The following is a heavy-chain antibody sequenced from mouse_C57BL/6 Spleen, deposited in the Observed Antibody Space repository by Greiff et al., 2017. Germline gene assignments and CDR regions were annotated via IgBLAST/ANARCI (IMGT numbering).Heavy chain of an antibody. Sequence: EVKLMESGPELVKPGASVKIPCKASGYTFTDYNMDWVKQSHGKSLEWIGDINPNNGGTIYNQKFKGKATLTVDKSSSTAYMELRSLTSEDTAVYYCARYGDYDEGGAMDYWGQGTSVTVSS. D-gene: IGHD2-4*01. V-gene: IGHV1-18*01. CDR2: INPNNGGT. CDR3: ARYGDYDEGGAMDY. CDR1: GYTFTDYN. J-gene: IGHJ4*01.